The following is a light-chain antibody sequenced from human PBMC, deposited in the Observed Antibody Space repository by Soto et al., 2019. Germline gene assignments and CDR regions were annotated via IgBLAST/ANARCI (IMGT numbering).Light chain of an antibody. Sequence: QSVLTQPASVSGSPGQSITISCTGTSSDVGSYNLVSWYQQHPGKAPKLMIYEVSKRPSGVSNRLSGSKSGNTASLTISGLQAEDEADYYCCSYAGSSTPYVFGTGTKVTV. J-gene: IGLJ1*01. CDR2: EVS. CDR3: CSYAGSSTPYV. V-gene: IGLV2-23*02. CDR1: SSDVGSYNL.